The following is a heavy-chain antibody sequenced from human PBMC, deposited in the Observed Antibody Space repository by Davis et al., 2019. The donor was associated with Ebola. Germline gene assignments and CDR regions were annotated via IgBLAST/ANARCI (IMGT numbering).Heavy chain of an antibody. D-gene: IGHD2/OR15-2a*01. V-gene: IGHV5-51*01. CDR3: ARQASLYGNIDY. CDR2: IYPGDSDI. Sequence: GESLKISCKGSGYSFTTYWIAWVRQPPAKGLEWMGLIYPGDSDIRYSPSFEGQVTISVDRSISTAYLQWSSLKASDTALYYCARQASLYGNIDYWGQGTLVTVSS. CDR1: GYSFTTYW. J-gene: IGHJ4*02.